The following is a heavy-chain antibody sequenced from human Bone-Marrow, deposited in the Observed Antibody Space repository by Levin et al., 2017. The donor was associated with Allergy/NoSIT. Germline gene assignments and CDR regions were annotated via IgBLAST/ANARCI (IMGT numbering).Heavy chain of an antibody. J-gene: IGHJ5*02. CDR1: GGTFSSYT. CDR3: AKDGTAVAAGSFDP. V-gene: IGHV1-69*02. Sequence: KISCKASGGTFSSYTISWLRQAPGQGPEWMGKIIPVLDVADYAQNFQDRVTMTADKSTSTAYLELSGLRSEDTAVYYCAKDGTAVAAGSFDPWGQGTLVTVSS. D-gene: IGHD6-25*01. CDR2: IIPVLDVA.